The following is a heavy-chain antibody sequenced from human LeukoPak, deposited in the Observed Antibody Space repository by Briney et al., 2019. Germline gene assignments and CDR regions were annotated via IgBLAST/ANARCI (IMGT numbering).Heavy chain of an antibody. J-gene: IGHJ6*02. CDR2: INPDDGST. CDR1: GFTFRKYW. V-gene: IGHV3-74*01. Sequence: GGSLRLSCAASGFTFRKYWLHWVRQAPGKGLVWVSRINPDDGSTSYADSVKGRFTVSRDNAKNTLYLQMHSLRVEDTAMYYCARGLRDRYGMDVWGQGTTVTVSS. CDR3: ARGLRDRYGMDV.